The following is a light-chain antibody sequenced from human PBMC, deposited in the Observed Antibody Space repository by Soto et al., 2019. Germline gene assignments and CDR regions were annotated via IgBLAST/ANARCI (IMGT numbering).Light chain of an antibody. CDR2: EVS. J-gene: IGLJ1*01. V-gene: IGLV2-8*01. CDR1: SSDIGTYDY. CDR3: TSYTGDDFTFV. Sequence: LTQPPSASGSLGQSVTISCTGTSSDIGTYDYVSWYQQHPGRAPKLIIFEVSKRPLGVPDRFSGSKSGNTASLIVSGLQPDDEAEYHCTSYTGDDFTFVFGTGTKVTVL.